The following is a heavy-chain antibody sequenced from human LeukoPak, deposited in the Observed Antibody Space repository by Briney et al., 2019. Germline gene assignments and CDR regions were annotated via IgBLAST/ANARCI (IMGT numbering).Heavy chain of an antibody. J-gene: IGHJ4*02. Sequence: GGSLRLSCAASGFTFSTYWMSWVRQAPGKGLEWVANIKQDGSDKWYVDSVKGRFTISKDNAKNSLYLQMNSLTAEDTAVYYCARGRTRLSDYWGQGTLVTVSS. CDR1: GFTFSTYW. V-gene: IGHV3-7*01. D-gene: IGHD3/OR15-3a*01. CDR2: IKQDGSDK. CDR3: ARGRTRLSDY.